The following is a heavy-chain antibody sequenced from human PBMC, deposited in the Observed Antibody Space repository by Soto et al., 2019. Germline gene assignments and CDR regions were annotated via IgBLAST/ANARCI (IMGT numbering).Heavy chain of an antibody. CDR1: GGSVSSGSYY. J-gene: IGHJ4*02. CDR2: IYYSGST. V-gene: IGHV4-61*01. CDR3: ARVPPGYCSSTSCYTEDY. Sequence: QVQLQESGPGLVKPSETLSLTCTVSGGSVSSGSYYWSWIRQPPGKGLEWIGYIYYSGSTNYNPSLKSRVTISVDTSKKQFSLKLSSVTAADTAVYYCARVPPGYCSSTSCYTEDYWGQGTLVTVSS. D-gene: IGHD2-2*02.